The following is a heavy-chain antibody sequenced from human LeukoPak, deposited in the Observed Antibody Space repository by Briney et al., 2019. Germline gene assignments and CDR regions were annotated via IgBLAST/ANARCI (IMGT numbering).Heavy chain of an antibody. Sequence: ASVKVSCKASGGTFSSYAISWVRQAPGQGLEWMGGIIPIFGTANYAQKFQGRVTITADKSTSTAYMELSSLRSEDTAVYYCARVNGAHTAMAPIWNYWGQGTLVTVSP. CDR2: IIPIFGTA. J-gene: IGHJ4*02. CDR3: ARVNGAHTAMAPIWNY. D-gene: IGHD5-18*01. V-gene: IGHV1-69*06. CDR1: GGTFSSYA.